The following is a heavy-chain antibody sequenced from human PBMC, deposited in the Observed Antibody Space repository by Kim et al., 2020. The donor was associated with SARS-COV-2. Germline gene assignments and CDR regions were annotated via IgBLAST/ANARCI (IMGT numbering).Heavy chain of an antibody. CDR1: GYSFTDYP. Sequence: ASVKVSCKASGYSFTDYPIHWVRQAPGQGLEWMGGINVEDGRTRHSQKVEGRLTITRDTSANIAYMELTSLKSEDTAIYYCARPVVTIAFDYWGQGTLVSVTS. V-gene: IGHV1-3*01. CDR3: ARPVVTIAFDY. J-gene: IGHJ4*02. CDR2: INVEDGRT.